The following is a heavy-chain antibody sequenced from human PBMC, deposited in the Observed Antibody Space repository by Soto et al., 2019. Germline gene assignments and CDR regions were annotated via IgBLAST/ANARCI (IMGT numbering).Heavy chain of an antibody. CDR2: ISGSSGSA. D-gene: IGHD2-2*01. Sequence: EVQLLESGGGLVQPGGSLRLSCAASGFTFSNYAMSWVRQAPGKGLEWVSTISGSSGSAYYADSVRGRFTISRDNSKETLYLRMNRLRAADTAVYYCAKDTTPTLTVVPAAMYYSYGMDVWGQGTTVTVSS. CDR3: AKDTTPTLTVVPAAMYYSYGMDV. J-gene: IGHJ6*02. CDR1: GFTFSNYA. V-gene: IGHV3-23*01.